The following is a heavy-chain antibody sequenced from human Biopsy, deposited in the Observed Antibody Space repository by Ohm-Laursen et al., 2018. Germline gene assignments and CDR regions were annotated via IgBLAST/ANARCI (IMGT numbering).Heavy chain of an antibody. J-gene: IGHJ1*01. V-gene: IGHV4-59*11. CDR3: ARGSNEYGGLYFPH. CDR1: GGSFTGHY. Sequence: PSETLSPTCAVSGGSFTGHYWTWIRQPPGKGLEWIGHISHTGYTSYKSSLKSRVTISLDTSRKHFSLRLTSLAAADTAVYYCARGSNEYGGLYFPHWGQGTLVTVSS. D-gene: IGHD4-23*01. CDR2: ISHTGYT.